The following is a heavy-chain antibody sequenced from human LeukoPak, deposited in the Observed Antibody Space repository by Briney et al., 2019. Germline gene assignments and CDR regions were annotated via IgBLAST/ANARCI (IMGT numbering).Heavy chain of an antibody. CDR3: ARSLRVRGVPDYMDV. CDR1: GFTFSSYA. CDR2: ISDNGGST. J-gene: IGHJ6*03. D-gene: IGHD3-10*01. V-gene: IGHV3-64*01. Sequence: GGSLRLSCAASGFTFSSYAMHWVRQAPGKGLEYVSTISDNGGSTFYANSVKGRFTISRDNSKNTLYLQMNNLRVDDTAVYYCARSLRVRGVPDYMDVWGKGTTVTVYS.